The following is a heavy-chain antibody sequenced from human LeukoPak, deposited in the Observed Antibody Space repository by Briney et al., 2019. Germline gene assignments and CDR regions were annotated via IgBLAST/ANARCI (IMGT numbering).Heavy chain of an antibody. CDR1: GFIFGDYA. V-gene: IGHV3-9*01. Sequence: GGSLRLSCAVSGFIFGDYAMHWVRQAPGKGLEWVSGITWGRDNLAYAASVKGRFTISRDNRKNLLHLQMNSLKTEDTVVYYCAGDGSDIGGYYGMDVWGQGTTVTVSS. J-gene: IGHJ6*02. CDR3: AGDGSDIGGYYGMDV. CDR2: ITWGRDNL.